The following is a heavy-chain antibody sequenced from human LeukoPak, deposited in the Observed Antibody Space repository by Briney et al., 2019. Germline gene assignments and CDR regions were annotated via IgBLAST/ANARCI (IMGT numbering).Heavy chain of an antibody. CDR2: ISFHGTNK. CDR3: AKLLYYYDSSQPY. CDR1: GFTFSSYE. D-gene: IGHD3-22*01. V-gene: IGHV3-30*18. J-gene: IGHJ4*02. Sequence: GGSLRLSCAASGFTFSSYEMNWVRQAPGKGLEWVAVISFHGTNKFYADSVKGRFTISRDNSKNTLYLQMNSLRAEDTAVYYCAKLLYYYDSSQPYWGQGTLVTVSS.